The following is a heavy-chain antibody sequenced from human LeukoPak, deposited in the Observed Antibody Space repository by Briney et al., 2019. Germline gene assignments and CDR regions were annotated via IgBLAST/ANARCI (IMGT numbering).Heavy chain of an antibody. CDR2: ISAYNGNT. D-gene: IGHD3-9*01. CDR1: GYTFTSYG. Sequence: ASVKVSCKASGYTFTSYGISWVRQAPGQGLEWMGWISAYNGNTNYAQKLQGRVTMTTDTSTSTAYMELRSLRSDDTAVYYCARGLRPYYDILTGYSPLDAFDIWGQGTMVTVSS. CDR3: ARGLRPYYDILTGYSPLDAFDI. V-gene: IGHV1-18*01. J-gene: IGHJ3*02.